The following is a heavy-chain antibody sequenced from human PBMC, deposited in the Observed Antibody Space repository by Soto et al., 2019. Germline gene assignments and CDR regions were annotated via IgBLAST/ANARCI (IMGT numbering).Heavy chain of an antibody. J-gene: IGHJ4*02. D-gene: IGHD6-6*01. CDR1: GGSISSGGYY. CDR3: ARSSIAPRLFMYPFDY. CDR2: IYYDGNT. Sequence: SETLSLTCTVSGGSISSGGYYWGWIRQPPGKGLECIGNIYYDGNTYYNPSLKSRVTISVDTSKNQFSLKLSSVTAADTAVYYCARSSIAPRLFMYPFDYWGQGTLVTVSS. V-gene: IGHV4-39*01.